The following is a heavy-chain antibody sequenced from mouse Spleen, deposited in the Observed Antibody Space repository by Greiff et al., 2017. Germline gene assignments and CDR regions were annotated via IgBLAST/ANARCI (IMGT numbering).Heavy chain of an antibody. Sequence: VQLQQSGPGLVQPSQSLSITCTVSGFSLTSYGVHWVRQSPGKGLEWLGVIWSGGSTDYNAAFISRLSISKDNSKSQVFFKMNSLQANDTAIYYCARNSNPLYYDGSSYDAMDYWGQGTSVTVSS. D-gene: IGHD1-1*01. V-gene: IGHV2-2*02. J-gene: IGHJ4*01. CDR3: ARNSNPLYYDGSSYDAMDY. CDR2: IWSGGST. CDR1: GFSLTSYG.